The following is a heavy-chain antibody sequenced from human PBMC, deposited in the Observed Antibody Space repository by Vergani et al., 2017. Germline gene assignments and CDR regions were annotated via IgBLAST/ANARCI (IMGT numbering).Heavy chain of an antibody. J-gene: IGHJ4*02. CDR1: GGSISSYY. CDR2: IYYSGST. CDR3: AMGSSGGSCFFRR. D-gene: IGHD2-15*01. V-gene: IGHV4-59*01. Sequence: QVQLQESGPGLVKPSETLSLTCTVSGGSISSYYWSWIRQPPGKGLEWIGYIYYSGSTNYNPSLKSRVTISVDTSKNQFSLKLSSVTAADTAVYYCAMGSSGGSCFFRRWGQGTLVTVSS.